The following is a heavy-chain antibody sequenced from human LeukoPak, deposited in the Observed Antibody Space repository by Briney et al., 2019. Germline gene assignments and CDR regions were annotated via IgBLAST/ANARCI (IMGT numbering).Heavy chain of an antibody. CDR2: INPNSGGT. D-gene: IGHD3-16*01. Sequence: GASVKVSCKASGYTFTGYYMHWVRQAPGQGLEWMGWINPNSGGTNYAQKFQGWVTMTRDTSISTAYMELSRLRSDDTAVYYCARDSEVEGGYYFDYWGQGTLVTVSS. CDR1: GYTFTGYY. V-gene: IGHV1-2*04. CDR3: ARDSEVEGGYYFDY. J-gene: IGHJ4*02.